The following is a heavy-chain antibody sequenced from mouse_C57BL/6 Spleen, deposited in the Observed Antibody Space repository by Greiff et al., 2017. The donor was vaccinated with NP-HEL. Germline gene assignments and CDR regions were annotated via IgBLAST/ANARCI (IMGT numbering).Heavy chain of an antibody. CDR1: GYTFTSYW. V-gene: IGHV1-69*01. Sequence: QVQLQQPGAELVMPGASVKLSCKAPGYTFTSYWMHWVKQRPGQGLEWIGEIDPSDSYTNYNQKFKGKSTLTVDKSSSTAYMQLSSLTSEDSAVYYCARRLSYYGSAMDYWGQGTSVTVSS. CDR3: ARRLSYYGSAMDY. J-gene: IGHJ4*01. D-gene: IGHD1-1*01. CDR2: IDPSDSYT.